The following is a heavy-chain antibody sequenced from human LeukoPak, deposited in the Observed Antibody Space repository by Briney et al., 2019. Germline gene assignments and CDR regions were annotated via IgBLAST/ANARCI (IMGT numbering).Heavy chain of an antibody. CDR1: GFPFSSYD. CDR2: ISYDGSNK. J-gene: IGHJ5*02. Sequence: GRSLRLSCAASGFPFSSYDMHWVRQAPGKGLEWVADISYDGSNKYYADFVKRRFTFSGDNYKHMLYLQMNSLRAEDTTVCYCARDHAASIGIIGPQPTTWFDPWGQGTLVTVSS. V-gene: IGHV3-30-3*01. D-gene: IGHD1-14*01. CDR3: ARDHAASIGIIGPQPTTWFDP.